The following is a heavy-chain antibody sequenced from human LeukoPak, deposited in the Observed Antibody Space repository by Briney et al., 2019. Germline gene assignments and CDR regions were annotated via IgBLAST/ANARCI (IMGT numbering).Heavy chain of an antibody. J-gene: IGHJ5*02. CDR1: GFTFSNYW. D-gene: IGHD4-17*01. CDR2: INSDGSST. CDR3: ARDIPNGDYVFEP. V-gene: IGHV3-74*01. Sequence: GGSLRLSCAASGFTFSNYWMHRVRQAPGKGLVWVSHINSDGSSTNYADSVKGRFTISRDNAKNTLYVQMNNLRAEDTAVYYCARDIPNGDYVFEPWGQGTLVTVSS.